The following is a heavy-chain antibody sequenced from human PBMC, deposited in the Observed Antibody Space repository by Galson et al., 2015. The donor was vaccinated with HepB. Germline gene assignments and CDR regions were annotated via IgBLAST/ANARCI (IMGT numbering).Heavy chain of an antibody. V-gene: IGHV2-70*11. CDR3: ARIRVDSSANWYFDL. Sequence: PALVKPTQTLTLTCTFSGFSLSTSGMCVSWIRQPPGKALEWLARIDWDDDKYYSTSLKTRLTISKDTSKNQVVLTMTNMDPVDTATYYCARIRVDSSANWYFDLWGRGTLVTVSS. CDR2: IDWDDDK. CDR1: GFSLSTSGMC. J-gene: IGHJ2*01. D-gene: IGHD3-22*01.